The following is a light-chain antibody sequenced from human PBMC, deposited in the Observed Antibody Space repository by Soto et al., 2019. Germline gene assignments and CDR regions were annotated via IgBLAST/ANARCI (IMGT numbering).Light chain of an antibody. J-gene: IGLJ3*02. CDR3: SSYAGSNNLV. CDR1: SSDVGRYNY. Sequence: QSALTQPASVSGSPGQSITISCTGTSSDVGRYNYVSWYQQHPGKAPKLMIYDVSIRPSGVSDRFSGSKSGNTASLTISGLQAEDEADYYCSSYAGSNNLVFAGGTKLTVL. CDR2: DVS. V-gene: IGLV2-14*03.